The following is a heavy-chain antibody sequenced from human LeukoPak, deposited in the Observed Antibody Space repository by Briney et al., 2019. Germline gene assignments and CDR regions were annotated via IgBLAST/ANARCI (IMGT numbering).Heavy chain of an antibody. CDR2: INPSGGST. CDR1: GYTFTSYY. V-gene: IGHV1-46*01. Sequence: ASVKVSCKASGYTFTSYYMHWVRQAPGQGLEWMGIINPSGGSTSYAQKFQGRVTMTRDMSTSTVYMELSSLRSEDTAVYYCASVSVTGTTSIDYWGQGTLVTVSS. J-gene: IGHJ4*02. CDR3: ASVSVTGTTSIDY. D-gene: IGHD1-7*01.